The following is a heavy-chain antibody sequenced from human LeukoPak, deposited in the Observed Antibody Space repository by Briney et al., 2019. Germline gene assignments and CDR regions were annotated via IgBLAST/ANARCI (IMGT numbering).Heavy chain of an antibody. J-gene: IGHJ4*02. CDR3: ATGGYCSGGSCYTYYFDY. CDR2: FDPEDGET. Sequence: ASVKVSCKVSGYTLTELSMHWVRQAPGKGLEWMGGFDPEDGETIYAQKFQGRVTMTEDTSTDTAYMELSSLRSEDTAVYYCATGGYCSGGSCYTYYFDYWGQGTLVTVSS. CDR1: GYTLTELS. D-gene: IGHD2-15*01. V-gene: IGHV1-24*01.